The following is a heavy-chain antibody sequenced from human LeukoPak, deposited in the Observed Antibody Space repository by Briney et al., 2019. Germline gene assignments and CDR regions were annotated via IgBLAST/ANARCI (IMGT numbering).Heavy chain of an antibody. J-gene: IGHJ6*03. V-gene: IGHV4-39*07. CDR3: ARSRVAANSYYYYYMDV. Sequence: PSETLSLTCTVSGGSINSNIYYWAWIRQPPGKGLEWIVSVSYTESTYYNPSLKSRVTILTDTSKNQFSLELNSVTAADTAVYYCARSRVAANSYYYYYMDVWGKGTTVTISS. D-gene: IGHD2-15*01. CDR2: VSYTEST. CDR1: GGSINSNIYY.